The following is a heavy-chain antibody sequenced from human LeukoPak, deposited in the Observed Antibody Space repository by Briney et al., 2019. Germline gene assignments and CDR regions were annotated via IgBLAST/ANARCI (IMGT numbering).Heavy chain of an antibody. CDR1: GGSIGSYY. V-gene: IGHV4-4*07. D-gene: IGHD3-22*01. CDR2: IYTSGST. J-gene: IGHJ4*02. CDR3: ARDGNYYDSSGYYYLSY. Sequence: TSETLSLTCTVSGGSIGSYYWSWIRQPAGKGLEWIGRIYTSGSTNYNPSLKSRVTISVDTSKNQFSLRLSSVTAADTAVYYCARDGNYYDSSGYYYLSYWGQGTLVTVSS.